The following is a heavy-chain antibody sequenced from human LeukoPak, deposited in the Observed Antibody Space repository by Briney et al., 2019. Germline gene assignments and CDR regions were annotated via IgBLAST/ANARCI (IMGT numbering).Heavy chain of an antibody. J-gene: IGHJ4*02. D-gene: IGHD3-22*01. CDR1: GFTFSSYS. CDR2: ISSSSSTI. CDR3: ARDGADYYDSSGYYNRFDY. Sequence: PGGSLRLSCAASGFTFSSYSMNWVRQAPGKGLEWVSYISSSSSTIYYADSVKGRFTISRDNAKNSLYLQMNSLRAEDTAVYYCARDGADYYDSSGYYNRFDYWGQGTLVTVSS. V-gene: IGHV3-48*01.